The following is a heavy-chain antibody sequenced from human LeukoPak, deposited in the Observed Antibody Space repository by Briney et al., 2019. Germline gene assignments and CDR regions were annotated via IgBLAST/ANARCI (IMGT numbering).Heavy chain of an antibody. Sequence: PGGSLRLSCAASGFTFSSYGMHWVRQAPGKGLEWVGRIKSIIDGATIDYAAPVKGRFTISRDDSRNTLYLQMNSLKTEDTAVYYCTTRRQDGWWGQGTLVTVSS. V-gene: IGHV3-15*01. D-gene: IGHD2-15*01. CDR1: GFTFSSYG. CDR3: TTRRQDGW. J-gene: IGHJ4*02. CDR2: IKSIIDGATI.